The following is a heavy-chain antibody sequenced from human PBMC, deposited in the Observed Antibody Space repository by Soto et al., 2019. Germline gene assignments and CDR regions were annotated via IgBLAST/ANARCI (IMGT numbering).Heavy chain of an antibody. V-gene: IGHV4-34*02. J-gene: IGHJ6*02. CDR3: AGDRQFYHFWSGYQNEGPDRMDV. D-gene: IGHD3-3*02. CDR1: VGSFSGYS. CDR2: TNHSGGT. Sequence: VKLQQWGADLLKPSETLSLTGAAYVGSFSGYSGPWFRKPPGKGREGIGETNHSGGTNYNSSLKSRVTISVDTSKTQFSLIVYSVTAADTAVYYCAGDRQFYHFWSGYQNEGPDRMDVWGQGTTVIVSS.